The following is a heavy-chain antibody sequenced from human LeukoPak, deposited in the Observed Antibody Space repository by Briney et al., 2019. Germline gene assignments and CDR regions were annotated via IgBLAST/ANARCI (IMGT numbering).Heavy chain of an antibody. V-gene: IGHV3-48*03. CDR1: GFTFRSYE. Sequence: GGSLRLSCEDSGFTFRSYEMNWVRQAPGKGLEWIAYLSSSGSAFSYADSVKGRFTIARDNAKNSVYLEMNSLRADDTAVYYCAGAGFGESALFDYWGQGTLVTVSS. J-gene: IGHJ4*02. D-gene: IGHD3-10*01. CDR2: LSSSGSAF. CDR3: AGAGFGESALFDY.